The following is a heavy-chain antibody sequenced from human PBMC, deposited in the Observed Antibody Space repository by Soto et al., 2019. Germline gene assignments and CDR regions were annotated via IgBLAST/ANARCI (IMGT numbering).Heavy chain of an antibody. V-gene: IGHV4-39*01. D-gene: IGHD3-22*01. Sequence: SETLSLTCTVPGGSISSSSYYWGWIRQPPGKGLEWIGSIYYSGSTYYNPSLKSRVTISVDTSKNQFSLKLSSVTAADTAVYYCARHYYDSSGYKIDYWGQGTLVTV. CDR1: GGSISSSSYY. CDR2: IYYSGST. J-gene: IGHJ4*02. CDR3: ARHYYDSSGYKIDY.